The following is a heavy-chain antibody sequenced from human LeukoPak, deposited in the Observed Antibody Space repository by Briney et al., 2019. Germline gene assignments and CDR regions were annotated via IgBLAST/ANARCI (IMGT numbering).Heavy chain of an antibody. V-gene: IGHV3-11*05. CDR1: GFTFSDYY. Sequence: GGSLRLSCAASGFTFSDYYMSWIRQAPGKGLEWVSYISSSSSYTNYADSVKGRFTISRDNAKNSLYLKLNSLRAEDTAVYYCARVEMATIYFDYWGQGTLVTVSS. D-gene: IGHD5-24*01. CDR3: ARVEMATIYFDY. J-gene: IGHJ4*02. CDR2: ISSSSSYT.